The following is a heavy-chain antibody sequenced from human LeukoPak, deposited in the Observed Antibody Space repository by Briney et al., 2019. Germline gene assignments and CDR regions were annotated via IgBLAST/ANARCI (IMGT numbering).Heavy chain of an antibody. V-gene: IGHV4-39*01. D-gene: IGHD5-18*01. J-gene: IGHJ4*02. CDR1: GGSISGSSYH. CDR2: INYSGTT. CDR3: ATTYSYTSGGYDY. Sequence: SETLSLTCTVSGGSISGSSYHWGWIRQSPGKGLEWIGSINYSGTTYYNPSLKSRVTISVDTSKNQFSLKVSSVTAADMAVYYCATTYSYTSGGYDYWGQGTLVTVSS.